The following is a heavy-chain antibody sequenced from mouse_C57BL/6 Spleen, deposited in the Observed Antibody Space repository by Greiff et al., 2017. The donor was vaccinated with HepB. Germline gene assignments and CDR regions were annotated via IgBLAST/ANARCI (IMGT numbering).Heavy chain of an antibody. CDR1: GYAFSSSW. CDR3: ARHSRGDY. J-gene: IGHJ2*01. CDR2: IYPGDGDT. D-gene: IGHD1-1*01. V-gene: IGHV1-82*01. Sequence: QVQLQQSGPELVKPGASVKISCKASGYAFSSSWMNWVKQRPGKGLEWIGRIYPGDGDTNYNGKFKGKATLTADKSSSTAYMQLSSLTSEDSAVYFCARHSRGDYWGQGTTLTVSS.